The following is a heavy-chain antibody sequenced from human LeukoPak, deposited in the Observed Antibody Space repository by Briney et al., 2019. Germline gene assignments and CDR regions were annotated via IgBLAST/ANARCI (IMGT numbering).Heavy chain of an antibody. CDR2: IYHSGST. Sequence: SETLSLTCTVSGGSISSGGYYWSWIRQPPGKGLEWIGYIYHSGSTYYNPSLKSRVTISVDRSKNQFSLKLSSVTAADTAVYYCARAVFLEWLLYYFDYWGQGTLVTVSS. CDR1: GGSISSGGYY. CDR3: ARAVFLEWLLYYFDY. J-gene: IGHJ4*02. V-gene: IGHV4-30-2*01. D-gene: IGHD3-3*01.